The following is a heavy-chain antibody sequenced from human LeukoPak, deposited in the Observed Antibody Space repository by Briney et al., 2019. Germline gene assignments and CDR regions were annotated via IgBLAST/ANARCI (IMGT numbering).Heavy chain of an antibody. J-gene: IGHJ4*02. D-gene: IGHD4-11*01. CDR2: ISPDGSTT. CDR3: TRDRTTITLFEL. V-gene: IGHV3-74*01. Sequence: PGGSLRLSCAASGFSISSYWMHWVRHVPGKGLVWVSRISPDGSTTGYADSVKGRFTASRDNARNTLYLQINSLRAEDSAVYYCTRDRTTITLFELWGQGTLVTVSS. CDR1: GFSISSYW.